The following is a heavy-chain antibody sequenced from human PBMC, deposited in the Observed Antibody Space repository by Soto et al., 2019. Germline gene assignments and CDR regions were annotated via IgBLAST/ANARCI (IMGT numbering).Heavy chain of an antibody. D-gene: IGHD2-2*01. CDR1: PITVYNFAA. CDR2: ISGRGDHR. V-gene: IGHV3-23*01. Sequence: EMQLLESGGGLGQPGGSLRLSCVASPITVYNFAAMSWVRQTPERGLEWVSTISGRGDHRYYADSVKGRFTIYRDNSKNRLYLQMDGLRVDDTAVYYCAKDRALENQTPYGMDVWGQGTTVTV. J-gene: IGHJ6*02. CDR3: AKDRALENQTPYGMDV.